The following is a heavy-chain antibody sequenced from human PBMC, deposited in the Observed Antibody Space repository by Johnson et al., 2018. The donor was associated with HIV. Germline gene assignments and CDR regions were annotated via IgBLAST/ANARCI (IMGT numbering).Heavy chain of an antibody. CDR2: ISYDGSNK. J-gene: IGHJ3*02. CDR3: AKGIVVGVRAFDI. D-gene: IGHD3-22*01. CDR1: GFTFSSYG. Sequence: QVQLVESGGGLVQPGRSLRLSCAASGFTFSSYGMHWVRQAPGKGLEWVAVISYDGSNKYYADSVKGRFTISRDNSKNTLYLQMNSLRAEDTAVYYCAKGIVVGVRAFDIWGQGTMVTVSS. V-gene: IGHV3-30*18.